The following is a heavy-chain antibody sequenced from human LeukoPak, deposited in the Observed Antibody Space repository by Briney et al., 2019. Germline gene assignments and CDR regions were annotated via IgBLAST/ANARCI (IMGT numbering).Heavy chain of an antibody. Sequence: GGSLRLSCAASGFTLSNAWMNWVRQAPGKGLEWVANIKQDGSEKYYVDSVKGRFTISRDNAKNSLYLQMNSLRAEDTAVYYCARDERGYYSPWGQGTLVTVSS. CDR2: IKQDGSEK. J-gene: IGHJ5*02. CDR3: ARDERGYYSP. CDR1: GFTLSNAW. V-gene: IGHV3-7*01. D-gene: IGHD3-22*01.